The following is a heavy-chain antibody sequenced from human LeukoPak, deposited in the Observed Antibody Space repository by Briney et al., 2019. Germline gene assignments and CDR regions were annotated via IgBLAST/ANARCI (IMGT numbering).Heavy chain of an antibody. CDR2: ISAYNGNT. V-gene: IGHV1-18*01. D-gene: IGHD3-22*01. Sequence: ASVKVSCKASGYTFTSYGISWVRQAPGQGLEWMGWISAYNGNTNYAQKLQGRVTMTTDTSTSTAYMELRSLRSDDTAVYYCARDQTYYDTSGFSLYAFDIWGQGTMVTVSS. CDR3: ARDQTYYDTSGFSLYAFDI. CDR1: GYTFTSYG. J-gene: IGHJ3*02.